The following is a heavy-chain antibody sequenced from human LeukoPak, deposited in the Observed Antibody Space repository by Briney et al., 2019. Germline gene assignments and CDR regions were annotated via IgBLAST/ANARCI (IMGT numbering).Heavy chain of an antibody. CDR3: ARGGSGSYFSWLDP. D-gene: IGHD3-10*01. CDR2: INPNSGGT. V-gene: IGHV1-2*02. CDR1: GYTFTGYY. J-gene: IGHJ5*02. Sequence: GASVKVSCKASGYTFTGYYIHWVRQAPGQGLECVGWINPNSGGTNYAQKFQGRVTMTRDTSISTAYMELSGLRSDDTAVYYCARGGSGSYFSWLDPWGQGTLVTVSS.